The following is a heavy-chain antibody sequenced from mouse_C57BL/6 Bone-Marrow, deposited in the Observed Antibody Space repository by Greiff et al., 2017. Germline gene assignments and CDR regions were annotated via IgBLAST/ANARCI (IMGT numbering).Heavy chain of an antibody. CDR1: GYTFTDHF. CDR2: ISPVSGET. D-gene: IGHD1-1*01. CDR3: GSPLLLRFFDY. J-gene: IGHJ2*01. V-gene: IGHV1-11*01. Sequence: QVQLQQSGAELASPGASVTLSCKASGYTFTDHFMNWVKKRPGQGLEWIGRISPVSGETNYNQKFMGKDTFSVDRSSSTVYMVLNSLTSEDPAFYYCGSPLLLRFFDYWGQGTTLTVSS.